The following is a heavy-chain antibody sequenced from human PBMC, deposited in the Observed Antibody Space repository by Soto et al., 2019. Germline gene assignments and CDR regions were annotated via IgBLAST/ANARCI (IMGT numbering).Heavy chain of an antibody. CDR1: GGSISSGGYY. J-gene: IGHJ4*02. D-gene: IGHD6-19*01. CDR3: ASQATGWYPDY. V-gene: IGHV4-31*03. CDR2: IYDGGST. Sequence: QVELQESGPGLVKPSQTLSLTCTVSGGSISSGGYYWSWIRQHPGKGLEWIGYIYDGGSTYYNPSLKSRVTISVDTSKSQFSLKLSSVTAADTAVYYCASQATGWYPDYWGQGTLVTVSS.